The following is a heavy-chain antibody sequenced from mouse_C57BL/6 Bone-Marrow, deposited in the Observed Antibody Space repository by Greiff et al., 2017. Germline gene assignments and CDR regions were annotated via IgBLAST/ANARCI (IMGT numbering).Heavy chain of an antibody. Sequence: QVQLQQSGAELMKPGASVKLSCKATGYTFTGYWIEWVKQRPGHGLEWIGEILPGSGSTNYNEKFKGKATFTADTSSNPAYMQLNSLTTEDSAIYYCARGLFITTVVAEAYWGQGTLVTVSA. CDR2: ILPGSGST. CDR3: ARGLFITTVVAEAY. V-gene: IGHV1-9*01. CDR1: GYTFTGYW. J-gene: IGHJ3*01. D-gene: IGHD1-1*01.